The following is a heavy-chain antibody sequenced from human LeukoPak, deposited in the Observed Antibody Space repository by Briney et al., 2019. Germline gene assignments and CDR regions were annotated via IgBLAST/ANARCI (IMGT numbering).Heavy chain of an antibody. CDR2: INHSGST. Sequence: SETLSLTCAVYGGSFSGYYWSWIRQPPGKGLEWIGEINHSGSTNYNPSLKSRVTISVDTSKNQFSLKLSSVTAADTAVYYCARVDDYVWGSYRYFYYWGQGTLVTVFS. V-gene: IGHV4-34*01. J-gene: IGHJ4*02. CDR1: GGSFSGYY. CDR3: ARVDDYVWGSYRYFYY. D-gene: IGHD3-16*02.